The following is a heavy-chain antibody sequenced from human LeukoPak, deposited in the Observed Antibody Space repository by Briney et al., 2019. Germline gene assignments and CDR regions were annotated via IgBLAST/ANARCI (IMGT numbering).Heavy chain of an antibody. CDR1: GFTFSSYS. J-gene: IGHJ4*02. D-gene: IGHD3-3*01. CDR3: AREDVLRFLEWSVKAIDY. CDR2: ISSSSSTI. Sequence: PGGSLRLSCAASGFTFSSYSMNWVRQAPGKGLEWVSYISSSSSTIYYADSVKGRFTISRDNAKNSLYLQMNSLRAEDTAVYYCAREDVLRFLEWSVKAIDYWGQGTLVTVSS. V-gene: IGHV3-48*01.